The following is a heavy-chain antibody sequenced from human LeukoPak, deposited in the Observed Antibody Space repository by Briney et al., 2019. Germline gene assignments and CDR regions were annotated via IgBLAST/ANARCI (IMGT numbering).Heavy chain of an antibody. CDR3: ARGGQLLWFGESEDY. Sequence: PGGSLRLSCAASGYTFSSCWMSWVRQAPGKGLEWVANIKQDGSEKYYVDSVKGRFTISRDNAKNSLYLQMNSLRAEDTAVYYCARGGQLLWFGESEDYWGQGTLVTVSS. CDR2: IKQDGSEK. J-gene: IGHJ4*02. V-gene: IGHV3-7*01. CDR1: GYTFSSCW. D-gene: IGHD3-10*01.